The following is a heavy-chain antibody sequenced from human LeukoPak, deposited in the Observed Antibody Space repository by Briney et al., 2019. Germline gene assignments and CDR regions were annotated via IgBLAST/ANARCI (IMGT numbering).Heavy chain of an antibody. CDR3: ARDNGPGSAVTIGENWFDP. CDR1: GFTFSSYW. V-gene: IGHV3-7*01. J-gene: IGHJ5*02. D-gene: IGHD4-17*01. Sequence: GGSLRLSCAASGFTFSSYWMSWVRQAPGKGLEWVANIKQDGSEKYYVDSVKGRFTISRDNAKNTLYLQMNSLRAEDTAVYYCARDNGPGSAVTIGENWFDPWGQGTLVTVSS. CDR2: IKQDGSEK.